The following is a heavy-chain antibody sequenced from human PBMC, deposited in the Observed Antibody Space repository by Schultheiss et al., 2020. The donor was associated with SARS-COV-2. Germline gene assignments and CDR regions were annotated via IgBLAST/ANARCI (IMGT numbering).Heavy chain of an antibody. CDR3: ARVSAATVNPRFDY. CDR1: GGSISSYY. J-gene: IGHJ4*02. V-gene: IGHV4-59*12. CDR2: IYYSGTT. D-gene: IGHD6-25*01. Sequence: SETLSLTCTVSGGSISSYYWSWVRQPPGKGLEWIGYIYYSGTTDYNPSLKSRVTISVDTSKNQFSLSLSSVTAADTAVYYCARVSAATVNPRFDYWGRGTLVTVSS.